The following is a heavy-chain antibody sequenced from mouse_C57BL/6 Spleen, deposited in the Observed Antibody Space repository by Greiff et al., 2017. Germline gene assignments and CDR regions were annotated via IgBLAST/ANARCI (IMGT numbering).Heavy chain of an antibody. CDR3: TRGDGYGAMDY. Sequence: EVKLMESGEGLVKPGGSLKLSCAASGFTFSSYAMSWVRQTPEKRLEWVAYISSGGDYIYYADTVKGRFAISRDNARNTLYLQMSSLKSEDTAMYYCTRGDGYGAMDYWGQGTSVTVSS. D-gene: IGHD2-3*01. CDR2: ISSGGDYI. J-gene: IGHJ4*01. V-gene: IGHV5-9-1*02. CDR1: GFTFSSYA.